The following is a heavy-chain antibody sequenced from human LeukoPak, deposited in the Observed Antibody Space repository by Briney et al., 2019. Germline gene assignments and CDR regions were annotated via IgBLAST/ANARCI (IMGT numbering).Heavy chain of an antibody. Sequence: PGGSLRLSCAASGFTFSDHYMAWVCQAPGKGLEWVGRTRNKANSYTTEYAASVKGRFTISRDDSKNSLYLQMNSLKTEDTAVYYCASLYGSGKRWVDPWGQGTLVTVSS. CDR3: ASLYGSGKRWVDP. J-gene: IGHJ5*02. V-gene: IGHV3-72*01. CDR2: TRNKANSYTT. D-gene: IGHD3-10*01. CDR1: GFTFSDHY.